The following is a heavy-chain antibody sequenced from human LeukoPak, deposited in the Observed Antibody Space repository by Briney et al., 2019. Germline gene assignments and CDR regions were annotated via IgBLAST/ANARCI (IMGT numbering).Heavy chain of an antibody. V-gene: IGHV3-21*01. CDR3: ARVGIVGASIDAFDI. J-gene: IGHJ3*02. D-gene: IGHD1-26*01. Sequence: PGGSLRLSCAASGFTFSSYSMNWVRQAPGKGLEWVSSISSSSSYIYYADSVKGRFTISRDNAKNSLYLQMNSLRAEDTAVYYCARVGIVGASIDAFDIWGQGTMVTVSS. CDR1: GFTFSSYS. CDR2: ISSSSSYI.